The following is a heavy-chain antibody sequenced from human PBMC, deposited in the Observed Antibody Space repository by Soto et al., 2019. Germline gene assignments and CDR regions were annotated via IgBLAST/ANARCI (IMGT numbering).Heavy chain of an antibody. V-gene: IGHV3-7*01. Sequence: EVQLVESGGDLVQPGGSLRLSCAASGFTFSNYWMNWVRQAPGKGLEWVANIKQDGSEMYYVDSVKGRFTISRDNAKNSLYLQTNSLRAEDTAVYYCARGQWLVYWGQGTLVTVSS. CDR3: ARGQWLVY. CDR1: GFTFSNYW. J-gene: IGHJ4*02. CDR2: IKQDGSEM. D-gene: IGHD6-19*01.